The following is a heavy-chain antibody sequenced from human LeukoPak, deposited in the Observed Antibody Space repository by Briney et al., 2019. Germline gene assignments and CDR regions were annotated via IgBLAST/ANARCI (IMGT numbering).Heavy chain of an antibody. J-gene: IGHJ5*02. CDR1: GGSISSTSYY. V-gene: IGHV4-39*01. Sequence: SETLSLTCAVPGGSISSTSYYWGWIRQPPGKGLEWIGTIYYSGSTYYNPSLKSRVTISVDTSKNQFSLKLNSVTAADTAVYYCARRGAAVGTDWFDPWGQGTLVTVSS. CDR3: ARRGAAVGTDWFDP. D-gene: IGHD6-13*01. CDR2: IYYSGST.